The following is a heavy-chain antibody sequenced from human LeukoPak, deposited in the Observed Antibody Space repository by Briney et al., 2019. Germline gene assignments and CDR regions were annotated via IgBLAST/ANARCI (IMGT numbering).Heavy chain of an antibody. CDR1: GLTVSSNY. CDR2: IYNGDMT. D-gene: IGHD1-26*01. Sequence: GGSLRLSCAASGLTVSSNYMSWVRQAPGKGLEWLSVIYNGDMTYYADSVKGRFTISRDNSKNTLYLQMNSLRAEDTAVYYCAKPVRGSNRPYYFDYWGQGTLVTVSS. J-gene: IGHJ4*02. CDR3: AKPVRGSNRPYYFDY. V-gene: IGHV3-66*01.